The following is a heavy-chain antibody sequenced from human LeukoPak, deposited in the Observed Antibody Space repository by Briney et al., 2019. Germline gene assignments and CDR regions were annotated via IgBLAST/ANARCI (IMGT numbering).Heavy chain of an antibody. CDR3: ARYPNYYGSGTYYTDY. V-gene: IGHV4-59*11. Sequence: SETLSLTCNVSGGSISSHYWSWIRQPPGKGLEWIGYIYFLGSTNSNPSLKSRVTISVDTSKNQFSLKLSSVTAADTAVYYCARYPNYYGSGTYYTDYWGQGTLVTVSS. CDR2: IYFLGST. CDR1: GGSISSHY. J-gene: IGHJ4*02. D-gene: IGHD3-10*01.